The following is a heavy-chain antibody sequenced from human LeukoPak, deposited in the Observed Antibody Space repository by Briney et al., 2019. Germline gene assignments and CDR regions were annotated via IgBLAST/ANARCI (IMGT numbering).Heavy chain of an antibody. D-gene: IGHD4-11*01. V-gene: IGHV1-8*01. CDR1: GYTFTSYD. CDR3: ARDYSNYSYYYGMDV. CDR2: MNPNSGNT. Sequence: ASVKVSCKASGYTFTSYDINWVRQATGQGLEWMGWMNPNSGNTGYAQKFQGRVTMTRNTSISTAYMELSSLRSEDTAVYYCARDYSNYSYYYGMDVWGQGTTVTVSS. J-gene: IGHJ6*02.